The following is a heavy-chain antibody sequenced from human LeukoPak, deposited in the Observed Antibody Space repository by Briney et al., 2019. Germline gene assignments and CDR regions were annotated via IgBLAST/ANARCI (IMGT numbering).Heavy chain of an antibody. D-gene: IGHD6-13*01. CDR2: VETETDGGTS. CDR1: GFIFNNAW. V-gene: IGHV3-15*04. J-gene: IGHJ4*02. CDR3: TTHRDYSSSPTFDY. Sequence: GGSLRLSCAASGFIFNNAWMSWVGQAPGKGLEWVGRVETETDGGTSDYAAPVKGRFTISRDDSKTTLYLQMSSLKTDDTAVYYCTTHRDYSSSPTFDYWGQGTLVTVSS.